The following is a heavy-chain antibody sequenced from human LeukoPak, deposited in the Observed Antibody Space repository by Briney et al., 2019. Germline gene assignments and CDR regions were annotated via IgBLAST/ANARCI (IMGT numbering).Heavy chain of an antibody. CDR1: GGPFSGYY. CDR2: INHSGST. J-gene: IGHJ4*02. D-gene: IGHD6-19*01. Sequence: SETLSLTCAVYGGPFSGYYWSWIRQPPGKGLEWIGEINHSGSTNYNPSLKSRVTISVDTSKSQFSLKLISVTAADTAVYYCARGTLYSGWSYYLDYWGQGTLVTVSS. CDR3: ARGTLYSGWSYYLDY. V-gene: IGHV4-34*01.